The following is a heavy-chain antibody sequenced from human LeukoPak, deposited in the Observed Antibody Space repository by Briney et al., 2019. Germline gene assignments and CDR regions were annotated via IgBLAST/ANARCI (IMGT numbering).Heavy chain of an antibody. V-gene: IGHV5-10-1*04. Sequence: GESLRISCKGSGYRFTSYWISWVRQMPGKGLEWMGRIDPADSYINYGPSFQGQVTFSAEKSISTAYLQWSSLKASDTAMYYCARHVDGTGLDYWGQGTLVTVSS. D-gene: IGHD6-19*01. J-gene: IGHJ4*02. CDR2: IDPADSYI. CDR1: GYRFTSYW. CDR3: ARHVDGTGLDY.